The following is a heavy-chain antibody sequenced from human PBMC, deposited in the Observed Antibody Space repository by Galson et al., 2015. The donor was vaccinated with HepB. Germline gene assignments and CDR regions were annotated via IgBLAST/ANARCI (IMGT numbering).Heavy chain of an antibody. Sequence: TLSLTCTVSGGSISSSSYYWGWIRQPPGKGLEWIGSIYYSGSTYYNPSLKSRVTISVDTSKNQFSLKLSSVTAADTAVYYCARHAGSLSDPLWFGESISPNYYYYGMDVWGQGTTVTVSS. CDR3: ARHAGSLSDPLWFGESISPNYYYYGMDV. V-gene: IGHV4-39*01. J-gene: IGHJ6*02. CDR2: IYYSGST. CDR1: GGSISSSSYY. D-gene: IGHD3-10*01.